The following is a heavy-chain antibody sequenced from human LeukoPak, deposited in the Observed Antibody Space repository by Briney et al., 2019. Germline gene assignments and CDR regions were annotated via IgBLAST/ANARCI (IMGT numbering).Heavy chain of an antibody. CDR1: GGSLSGYY. CDR2: INHSGST. D-gene: IGHD6-13*01. CDR3: ARGYSSSWPLFDY. Sequence: SETLSLTCAVYGGSLSGYYWSWIRQPPGKGLEWIGEINHSGSTNYNPSLKSRVTISVDTSKNQFSLKLSSVTAADTAVYYCARGYSSSWPLFDYWGQGTLVTVSS. J-gene: IGHJ4*02. V-gene: IGHV4-34*01.